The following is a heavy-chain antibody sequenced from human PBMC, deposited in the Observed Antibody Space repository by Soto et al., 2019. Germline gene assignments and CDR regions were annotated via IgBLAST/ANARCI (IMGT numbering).Heavy chain of an antibody. CDR2: IYNGGST. Sequence: QVPLQESGPGLVKPSQTLSLTCTVSGDSISNVNYCWSWIRQPPDKGLEWIGQIYNGGSTYSNPSHRSRVTISVDTAKNQSSLKLRSVSAADTAVYYCAKGPSGDKVDYWGQGTLVTVSS. D-gene: IGHD7-27*01. V-gene: IGHV4-30-4*01. CDR3: AKGPSGDKVDY. J-gene: IGHJ4*02. CDR1: GDSISNVNYC.